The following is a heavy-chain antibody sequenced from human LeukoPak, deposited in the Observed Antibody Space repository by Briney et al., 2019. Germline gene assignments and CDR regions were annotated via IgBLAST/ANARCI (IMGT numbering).Heavy chain of an antibody. D-gene: IGHD5-12*01. Sequence: PSETLSLTCTVSGGSISSYYWTWIRQPPGKGLEWIGYIYYSGSTTYNPSLKSRVTISADTSKNQFFLNLNSVTASDTAVYYCVGEAAGGFRFDYWGQGTLVTVST. J-gene: IGHJ4*02. CDR2: IYYSGST. CDR3: VGEAAGGFRFDY. V-gene: IGHV4-59*08. CDR1: GGSISSYY.